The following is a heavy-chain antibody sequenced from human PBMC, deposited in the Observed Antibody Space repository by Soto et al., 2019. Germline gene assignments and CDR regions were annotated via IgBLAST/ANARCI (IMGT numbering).Heavy chain of an antibody. V-gene: IGHV1-3*01. CDR2: INAANGNT. J-gene: IGHJ4*02. D-gene: IGHD5-12*01. CDR3: ATSSGLLGQYSAVPDY. CDR1: GYSFTEFS. Sequence: GASVKVSCKASGYSFTEFSMQWARQAPGQRLEWMGWINAANGNTEYSRKFYGRVTITTDTSASTGYMELSSLTSEDTAVYYCATSSGLLGQYSAVPDYWGQGTLVTVSS.